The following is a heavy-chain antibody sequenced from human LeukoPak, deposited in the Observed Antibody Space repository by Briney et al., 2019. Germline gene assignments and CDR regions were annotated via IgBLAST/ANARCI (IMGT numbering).Heavy chain of an antibody. V-gene: IGHV4-61*02. J-gene: IGHJ5*02. Sequence: SQTLSLTCTVSGGSISSDTYYWSWIRQPAGKGLEWIGRIYASGNSNYSASLKSRVTISIDTSNNQFSLRLSSVIASDTAVYYCAGTRRYCSGGSCYNWFDPWGQGTLVTVSS. CDR2: IYASGNS. D-gene: IGHD2-15*01. CDR1: GGSISSDTYY. CDR3: AGTRRYCSGGSCYNWFDP.